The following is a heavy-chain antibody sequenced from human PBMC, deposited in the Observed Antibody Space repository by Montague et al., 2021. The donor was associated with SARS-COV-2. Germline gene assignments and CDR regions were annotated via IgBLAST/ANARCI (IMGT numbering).Heavy chain of an antibody. Sequence: SETLSLTCTVSGGSISRYYCSWIRQSPGKGLEWIGYIEYSGSTNYSPSLKSRVSISVDTSKNQVSLKLNSVTAVDSAVYYCSRLNMVRGVVADDYYYYGLDVWGQGTTVTVSS. D-gene: IGHD3-10*01. CDR2: IEYSGST. CDR3: SRLNMVRGVVADDYYYYGLDV. V-gene: IGHV4-59*13. CDR1: GGSISRYY. J-gene: IGHJ6*02.